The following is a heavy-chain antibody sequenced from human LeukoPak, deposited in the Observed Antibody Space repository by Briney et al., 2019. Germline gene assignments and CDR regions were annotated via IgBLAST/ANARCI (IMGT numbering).Heavy chain of an antibody. J-gene: IGHJ4*02. D-gene: IGHD3-10*01. CDR3: ARGGIYGSGSYFDY. CDR1: GGSFSGYY. V-gene: IGHV4-34*01. CDR2: INHSGST. Sequence: PSETLSITCAVYGGSFSGYYWSWIRQPPGNGLEWIGEINHSGSTNYNPSLKSRVTISVDTSKNQFSLKLSSVPAADTAVYYCARGGIYGSGSYFDYWGQGTLVTVSS.